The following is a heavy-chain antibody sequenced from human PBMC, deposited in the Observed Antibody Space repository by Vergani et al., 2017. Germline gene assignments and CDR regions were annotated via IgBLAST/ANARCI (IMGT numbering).Heavy chain of an antibody. D-gene: IGHD3-3*01. Sequence: QVQLVESGGGLVKPGRSLRLSCAASGFTFSDYYMSWIRQAPGRGLEWVSYISSSGSTIYYAYSLKGRFTIFRDNAKNSVFLQMNSLRAEDTAVYYCARVNDLGLYYYDGMDVWGQGTTFTVSS. CDR3: ARVNDLGLYYYDGMDV. J-gene: IGHJ6*02. V-gene: IGHV3-11*04. CDR2: ISSSGSTI. CDR1: GFTFSDYY.